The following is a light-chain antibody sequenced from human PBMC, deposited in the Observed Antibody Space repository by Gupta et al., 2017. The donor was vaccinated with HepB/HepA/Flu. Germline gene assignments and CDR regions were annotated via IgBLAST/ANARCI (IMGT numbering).Light chain of an antibody. V-gene: IGLV2-8*01. CDR2: EVT. J-gene: IGLJ1*01. Sequence: QSALTQPPSASGSPGQSVTISCTGTNSDVGDSNYVSWYQHQSGKAPKVMIYEVTKRPSGVPVRFSGSKSGNTASLTVSGLQAEDEADYFCSSHAGGINVFGTGTKVTVL. CDR1: NSDVGDSNY. CDR3: SSHAGGINV.